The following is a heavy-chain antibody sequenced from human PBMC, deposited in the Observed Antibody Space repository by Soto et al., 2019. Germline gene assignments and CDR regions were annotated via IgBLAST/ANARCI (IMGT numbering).Heavy chain of an antibody. J-gene: IGHJ6*02. CDR2: ISYDGSNK. CDR3: AKLGIDGSSMGMDV. D-gene: IGHD3-10*01. CDR1: GFTLSSYG. V-gene: IGHV3-30*18. Sequence: QVQLVESGGGVVQPGRSLRLSCAASGFTLSSYGMHWVRQAPGKGLEWVAVISYDGSNKYYADSVKGRFTISRDNSKNTLYLQMNSLRAEDTAVYYCAKLGIDGSSMGMDVWGQGTTVTVSS.